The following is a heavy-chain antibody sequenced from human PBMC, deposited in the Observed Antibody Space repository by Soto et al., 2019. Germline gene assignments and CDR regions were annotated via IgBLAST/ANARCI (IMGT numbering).Heavy chain of an antibody. CDR2: IKSKTDGGTT. J-gene: IGHJ6*02. Sequence: GGSLRLSCAASGFTFSNAWMNWVRQAPGKGLEWVGRIKSKTDGGTTDYAAPVKGRFTISRDDSKNTLYLQMNSLKTEDTAVYYCTTDQRADCSSTSCYPYYYYYGMDVWGQGTTVTVSS. CDR1: GFTFSNAW. V-gene: IGHV3-15*07. CDR3: TTDQRADCSSTSCYPYYYYYGMDV. D-gene: IGHD2-2*01.